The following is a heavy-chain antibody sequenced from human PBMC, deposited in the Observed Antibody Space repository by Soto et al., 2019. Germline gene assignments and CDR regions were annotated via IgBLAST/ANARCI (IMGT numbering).Heavy chain of an antibody. V-gene: IGHV4-34*01. J-gene: IGHJ3*02. D-gene: IGHD2-15*01. CDR1: GGSFIGYY. CDR2: INHSGST. Sequence: SETLSLTCAVYGGSFIGYYCICIRHPPGKGLEWIGEINHSGSTNYNPSLKSRVTISVDTSKNQFSLRLSSVTAADTAVYYCARGHYSYDAFDIWGQGTMVTVSS. CDR3: ARGHYSYDAFDI.